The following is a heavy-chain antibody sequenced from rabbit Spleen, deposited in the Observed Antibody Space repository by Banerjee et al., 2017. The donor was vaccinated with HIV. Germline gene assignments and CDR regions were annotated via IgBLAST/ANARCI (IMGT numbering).Heavy chain of an antibody. D-gene: IGHD1-1*01. CDR2: INAGSGTT. J-gene: IGHJ4*01. CDR1: GFSFSSTYY. Sequence: EESGGGLVQPGASLTLTCKASGFSFSSTYYMCWVRQAPGKGLEWIACINAGSGTTYYASWAKGRFTISKTSATTVTLQMTSLTAADTVTYLCARTVGGNWYDNYFNFWGPGTLVTVS. V-gene: IGHV1S40*01. CDR3: ARTVGGNWYDNYFNF.